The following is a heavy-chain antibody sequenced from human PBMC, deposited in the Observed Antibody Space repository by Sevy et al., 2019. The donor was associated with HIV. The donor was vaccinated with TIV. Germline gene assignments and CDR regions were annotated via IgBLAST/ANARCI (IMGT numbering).Heavy chain of an antibody. J-gene: IGHJ4*02. CDR3: ARRPEAGSYDYFDY. V-gene: IGHV3-21*06. D-gene: IGHD1-26*01. CDR1: GFTFIRYN. CDR2: VSGSSNYI. Sequence: GGSLRLSCAASGFTFIRYNMNWVRQAPGKGLEWVSSVSGSSNYIYYAESLQGRFIISRDNVKDTLSLQMNSLRADDTAVYYCARRPEAGSYDYFDYWGQGTLVTASS.